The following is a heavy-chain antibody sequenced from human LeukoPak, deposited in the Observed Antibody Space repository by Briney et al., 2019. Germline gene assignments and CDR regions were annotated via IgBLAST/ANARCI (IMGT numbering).Heavy chain of an antibody. D-gene: IGHD6-13*01. CDR2: TYYRSKWYN. CDR1: GDSVSSNSAA. Sequence: SQTLSLTCAISGDSVSSNSAAWNWIRQSPSRGLEWLGRTYYRSKWYNDYAVSVKSRITINPDTSKNQFSLQLNSVTPEDTAVYYCAREISPAGYNSSWQLNWFDPWGQGTLVTVSS. V-gene: IGHV6-1*01. CDR3: AREISPAGYNSSWQLNWFDP. J-gene: IGHJ5*02.